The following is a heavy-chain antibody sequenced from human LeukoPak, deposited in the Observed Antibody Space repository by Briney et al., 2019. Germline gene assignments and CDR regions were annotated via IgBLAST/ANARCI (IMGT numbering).Heavy chain of an antibody. Sequence: AGGSLRLSCAASGFTFSSYWMSWVRQAPGKGLEWVANIKQDGSEKYYVDSVKGRFTISRDNAKNSLYLQMNSLRAEGTAVYYCARAGASFGYCSSISCHGGFDYWGQGNLVTVSS. CDR2: IKQDGSEK. CDR1: GFTFSSYW. D-gene: IGHD2-2*03. J-gene: IGHJ4*02. CDR3: ARAGASFGYCSSISCHGGFDY. V-gene: IGHV3-7*01.